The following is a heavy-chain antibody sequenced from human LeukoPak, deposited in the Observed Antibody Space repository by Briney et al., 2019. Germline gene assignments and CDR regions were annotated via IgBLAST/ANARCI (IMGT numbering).Heavy chain of an antibody. J-gene: IGHJ6*03. CDR1: GFTFDDYA. CDR3: AKDRSGYSSSSHYYYYYMDV. Sequence: GRSLRLSCAASGFTFDDYAMHWVRQAPGKGLEWVSGISWNSGSIGYADSVEGRFTISRDNAKNSLYLQMNSLRAEDTALYYCAKDRSGYSSSSHYYYYYMDVWGKGTTVTVSS. V-gene: IGHV3-9*01. D-gene: IGHD6-6*01. CDR2: ISWNSGSI.